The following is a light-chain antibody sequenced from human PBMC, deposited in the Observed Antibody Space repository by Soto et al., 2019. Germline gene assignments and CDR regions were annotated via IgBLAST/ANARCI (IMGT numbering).Light chain of an antibody. J-gene: IGLJ1*01. CDR2: NSN. Sequence: QSVLSQPPSASGIPGQTVIISCSGSRSDIGSNFVNWYQHLPGTAPKLLIYNSNQRPSGVPDRFSGSKSGTSASLAISGLQSEDGADYYCAAWDDSLTGPVFGTGTKVTVL. CDR1: RSDIGSNF. CDR3: AAWDDSLTGPV. V-gene: IGLV1-44*01.